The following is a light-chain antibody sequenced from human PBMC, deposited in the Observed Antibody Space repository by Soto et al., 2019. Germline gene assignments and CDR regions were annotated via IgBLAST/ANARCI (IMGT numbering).Light chain of an antibody. Sequence: DIQMTQSPSTLSASVGDRVTITCRASQSISDRLAWYQQRPGKAPKVLIYDASTLESGVPSRFSGSGYGTEFTLTITSLQPDDFSSYFCHHYSTVWTFGQGTKVEMK. CDR2: DAS. J-gene: IGKJ1*01. V-gene: IGKV1-5*01. CDR3: HHYSTVWT. CDR1: QSISDR.